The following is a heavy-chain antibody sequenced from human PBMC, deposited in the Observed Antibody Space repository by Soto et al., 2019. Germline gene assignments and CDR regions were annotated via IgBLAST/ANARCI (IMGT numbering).Heavy chain of an antibody. CDR2: IYHAGST. Sequence: PSETLSLTCTVSGGSITNSNWWSWVRLPPAKGLEWIGDIYHAGSTKYNPSLERRVTISVDTSNNQFALTLTSVTAADTAVYFCARGPPIVGNTTPLDSWGQGTMVTVYS. V-gene: IGHV4-4*02. CDR3: ARGPPIVGNTTPLDS. D-gene: IGHD1-26*01. J-gene: IGHJ4*02. CDR1: GGSITNSNW.